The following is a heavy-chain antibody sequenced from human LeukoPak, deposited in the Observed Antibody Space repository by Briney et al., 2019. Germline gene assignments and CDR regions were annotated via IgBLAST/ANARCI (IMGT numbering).Heavy chain of an antibody. V-gene: IGHV4-39*07. D-gene: IGHD6-25*01. CDR1: GGSISSSSYY. J-gene: IGHJ4*02. CDR3: ARVSGRGGFDY. Sequence: SETLSLTCTVSGGSISSSSYYWGWIRQPPGKGLEWIGSVYYSGSTYYNPSLKSRVSMSIDTSRNQFSLNLSSVTAADTAVYYCARVSGRGGFDYWGQGTLVTVSS. CDR2: VYYSGST.